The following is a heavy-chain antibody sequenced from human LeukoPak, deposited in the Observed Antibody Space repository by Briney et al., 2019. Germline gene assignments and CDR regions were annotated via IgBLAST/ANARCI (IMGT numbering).Heavy chain of an antibody. D-gene: IGHD6-19*01. Sequence: PGGSLRLSCAASGFTFSNSWMTWVRQAPGKGLEWVANIKQDESEKYYVDSVKGRFTISRDSAKNSLYLQMNSLRAEDTAVYYCAREGSDWNYYYYMDVWGKGTTVTISS. V-gene: IGHV3-7*01. CDR3: AREGSDWNYYYYMDV. J-gene: IGHJ6*03. CDR2: IKQDESEK. CDR1: GFTFSNSW.